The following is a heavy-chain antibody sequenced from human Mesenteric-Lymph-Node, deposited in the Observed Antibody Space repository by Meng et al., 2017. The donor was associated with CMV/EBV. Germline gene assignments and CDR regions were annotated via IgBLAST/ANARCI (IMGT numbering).Heavy chain of an antibody. V-gene: IGHV1-18*01. CDR1: IDTFMNYD. Sequence: ASVKVSCKASIDTFMNYDLHWIRQAPTQGLEWMGWIGGYNGDTSYARKFQDRVTLTADRFTATAYMEMKALTSADTAVYYCARGGQLYDFDYWGQGTQVTVSS. D-gene: IGHD1-1*01. CDR3: ARGGQLYDFDY. J-gene: IGHJ4*02. CDR2: IGGYNGDT.